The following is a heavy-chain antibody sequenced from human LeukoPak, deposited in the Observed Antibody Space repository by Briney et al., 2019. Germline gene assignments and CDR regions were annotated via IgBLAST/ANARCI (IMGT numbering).Heavy chain of an antibody. Sequence: PGGSLRLSCAASGITFSSYAMSWVRQIPGKGLEWVSAISGSDAGTYYADSVKGRFTISRDNSKNTLYLQMNRLRAEDTAVYYCAKGSRGSCSRTYCYPFDYWGQGTLVTVSS. CDR3: AKGSRGSCSRTYCYPFDY. CDR1: GITFSSYA. V-gene: IGHV3-23*01. J-gene: IGHJ4*02. D-gene: IGHD2-2*01. CDR2: ISGSDAGT.